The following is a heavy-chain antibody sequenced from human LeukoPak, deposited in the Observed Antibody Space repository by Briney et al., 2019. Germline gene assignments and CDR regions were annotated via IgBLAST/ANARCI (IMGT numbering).Heavy chain of an antibody. D-gene: IGHD3-9*01. J-gene: IGHJ5*02. CDR2: IYYSGST. CDR3: ARDGSPYYDILTGYFPYNYNWFDP. CDR1: GXSISSYY. Sequence: PSETLSLTCTVSGXSISSYYWSWIRQPPGKGREWIGYIYYSGSTNYNPSLKSRVTISVDTSKNQFSLKLSSVTAADTAVYYCARDGSPYYDILTGYFPYNYNWFDPWGQGTLVTVSS. V-gene: IGHV4-59*01.